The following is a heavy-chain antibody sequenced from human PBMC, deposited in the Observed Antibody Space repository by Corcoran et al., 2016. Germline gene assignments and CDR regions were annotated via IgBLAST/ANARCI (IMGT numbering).Heavy chain of an antibody. Sequence: EVQLVESGGGLIQPGGSLRLSCAASGFTVSSNYMSWVRQAPGKGLEWVSVIYSGGSTYYADSVKGRFTISRDNSKNTLYLQMNSLRAEDTAVYYCARELSDIAARPTERGMDVWGQGTTVTVSS. J-gene: IGHJ6*02. D-gene: IGHD6-6*01. CDR2: IYSGGST. CDR1: GFTVSSNY. CDR3: ARELSDIAARPTERGMDV. V-gene: IGHV3-53*01.